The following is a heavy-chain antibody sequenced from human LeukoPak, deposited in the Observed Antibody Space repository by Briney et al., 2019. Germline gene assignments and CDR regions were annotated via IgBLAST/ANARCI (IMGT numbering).Heavy chain of an antibody. J-gene: IGHJ4*02. D-gene: IGHD2-21*02. CDR2: ISSSGANT. V-gene: IGHV3-23*01. CDR1: GFTFSSYA. Sequence: GGSLRLSCAASGFTFSSYAMSWVRQAPGKGLEWVSSISSSGANTYYAYSVKGRLSISRDNSKNTLYLQTSSLSVEDTGVYYSAKRDRPCSGDCSAPYYFVYWGQGTLVTVSS. CDR3: AKRDRPCSGDCSAPYYFVY.